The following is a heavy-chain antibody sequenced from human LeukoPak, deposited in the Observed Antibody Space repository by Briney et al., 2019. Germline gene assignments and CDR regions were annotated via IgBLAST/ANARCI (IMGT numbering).Heavy chain of an antibody. V-gene: IGHV3-74*01. CDR1: GFTFSSYW. J-gene: IGHJ4*02. CDR3: ARGSYDFWSGYISGALFDY. D-gene: IGHD3-3*01. Sequence: GGSLRLSCAASGFTFSSYWIHWVRQAPGKGLVWVSRINSDGSSTSYADSVKGLFTISRDNAKNTLYLQMNSLRAEDTAVYYCARGSYDFWSGYISGALFDYWGQGTLVTVSS. CDR2: INSDGSST.